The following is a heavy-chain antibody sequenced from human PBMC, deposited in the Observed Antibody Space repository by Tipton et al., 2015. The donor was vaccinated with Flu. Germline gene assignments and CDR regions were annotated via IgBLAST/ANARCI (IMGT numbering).Heavy chain of an antibody. V-gene: IGHV4-4*07. D-gene: IGHD3-10*01. J-gene: IGHJ5*02. CDR3: ARGAAPTPGAGYQYES. CDR2: IYTSGST. CDR1: GDSISNYY. Sequence: TLSLTCTVSGDSISNYYWGWIRQPAGKGLQWIGRIYTSGSTDYNPSLKGRVTMSVDTSRNQFSLRLSSVTAADTAVYFCARGAAPTPGAGYQYESWGQGKLVTVSS.